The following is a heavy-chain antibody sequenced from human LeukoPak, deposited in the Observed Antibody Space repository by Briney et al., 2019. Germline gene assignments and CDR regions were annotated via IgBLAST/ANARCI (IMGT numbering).Heavy chain of an antibody. CDR1: GYTFTSYY. J-gene: IGHJ6*02. Sequence: ASVKVSCKASGYTFTSYYMHWVRQAPGQGLEWMGIINPSGGSTSYAQKLQGRVTMTRDTSTSTVYMELSSLRSEDTAVYYCAREPSYSSSNYYGMDVWGQGTTVTVSS. CDR3: AREPSYSSSNYYGMDV. CDR2: INPSGGST. D-gene: IGHD6-6*01. V-gene: IGHV1-46*01.